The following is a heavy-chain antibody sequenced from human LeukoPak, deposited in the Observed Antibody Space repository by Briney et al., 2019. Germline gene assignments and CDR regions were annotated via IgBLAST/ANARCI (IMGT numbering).Heavy chain of an antibody. D-gene: IGHD1-26*01. J-gene: IGHJ4*02. V-gene: IGHV4-59*11. Sequence: KPSETLSLTCTASGGSISSHYWTWIRQSPGKGLEWIGYIYYSGSTNYNPSLKSRVTISVEPAKNQFYMKLSSVTAADTAVHYCARGGSYVDYWGQGNLVTVSS. CDR3: ARGGSYVDY. CDR1: GGSISSHY. CDR2: IYYSGST.